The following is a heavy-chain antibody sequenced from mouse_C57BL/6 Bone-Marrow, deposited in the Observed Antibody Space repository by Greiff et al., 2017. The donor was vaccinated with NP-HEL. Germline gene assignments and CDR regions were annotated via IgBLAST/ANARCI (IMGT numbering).Heavy chain of an antibody. CDR1: RYTFTDYY. V-gene: IGHV1-75*01. J-gene: IGHJ4*01. CDR2: IFPGSGST. CDR3: ARGKPYGSRRAPYAMDY. D-gene: IGHD1-1*01. Sequence: QVQLQQSGPELVKPGASVKISCKASRYTFTDYYINWVKQRPGQGLEWIGWIFPGSGSTYYNEKFKGKATLTVDKSSSTAYMLLSSLTSEDSAVYFCARGKPYGSRRAPYAMDYWGQGTSVTVSS.